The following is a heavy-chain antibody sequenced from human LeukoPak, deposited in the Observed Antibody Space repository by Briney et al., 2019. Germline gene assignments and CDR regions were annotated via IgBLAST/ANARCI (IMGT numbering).Heavy chain of an antibody. V-gene: IGHV3-7*01. CDR3: ARESGVTLLRGSLNV. Sequence: PGGSLRLSCAASGFMFSSYWMSWVRQAPGKGLEWVANIKQDRSEKYYVDSVKGRFTVSRDNARNSLYLQMNSLSPEDTAVYYCARESGVTLLRGSLNVWGKGTTVTISS. J-gene: IGHJ6*04. CDR1: GFMFSSYW. CDR2: IKQDRSEK. D-gene: IGHD3-10*01.